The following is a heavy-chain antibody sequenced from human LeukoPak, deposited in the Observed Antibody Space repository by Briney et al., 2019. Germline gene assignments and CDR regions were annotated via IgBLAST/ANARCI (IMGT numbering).Heavy chain of an antibody. V-gene: IGHV4-59*01. Sequence: SESLSLSCTVSGFTISSYYRRWIRQPPGKGLEWIGYIYYSGSTNYNPSLMSRVTISVDTSKNQFSLKLSYVTAADTAVYYGARESVVPAAIRPGGFDYWGQGTLVTVSS. CDR3: ARESVVPAAIRPGGFDY. D-gene: IGHD2-2*01. CDR1: GFTISSYY. J-gene: IGHJ4*02. CDR2: IYYSGST.